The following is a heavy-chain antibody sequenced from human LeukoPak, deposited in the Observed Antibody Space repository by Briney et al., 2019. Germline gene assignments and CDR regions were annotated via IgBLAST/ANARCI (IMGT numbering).Heavy chain of an antibody. D-gene: IGHD7-27*01. CDR3: AKVQLGIGVDY. CDR2: ISGGGSRT. CDR1: GFSFSSYA. J-gene: IGHJ4*02. Sequence: GGSLRLSCAASGFSFSSYAVSWVRQAPGKGLEWVSGISGGGSRTYYADSVKGRFTISRDDSKNTLYLQMNSLRAEDTAVYYCAKVQLGIGVDYWGQGTLVTVSS. V-gene: IGHV3-23*01.